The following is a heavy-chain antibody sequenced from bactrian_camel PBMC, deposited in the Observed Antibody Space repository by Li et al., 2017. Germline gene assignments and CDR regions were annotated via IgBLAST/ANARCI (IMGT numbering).Heavy chain of an antibody. CDR2: VSTGGRSK. J-gene: IGHJ6*01. V-gene: IGHV3S5*01. Sequence: QVQLVESGGGLVQPGGSLRLSCAASGFTFSSYYMNWVRQAPGKGLEWVSSVSTGGRSKYYADSVNGRFTIDKDNAKNTLYLQMNSLKPEDTAMYYCAARTRGGTWCGLFTSMYFSWGQGTQVTVS. CDR1: GFTFSSYY. CDR3: AARTRGGTWCGLFTSMYFS. D-gene: IGHD2*01.